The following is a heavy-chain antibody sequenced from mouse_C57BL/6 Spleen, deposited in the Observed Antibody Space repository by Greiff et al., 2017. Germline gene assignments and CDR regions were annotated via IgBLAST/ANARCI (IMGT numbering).Heavy chain of an antibody. D-gene: IGHD5-5*01. V-gene: IGHV1-85*01. CDR3: ARDYQDWYFEV. CDR1: GYTFTSYD. CDR2: IYPRDGST. J-gene: IGHJ1*03. Sequence: QVQLKESGPELVKPGASVKLSCKASGYTFTSYDINWVKQRPGQGLEWIGWIYPRDGSTKYNEKFKGKATLTVDTSSSTAYMELHSLTSEDSAVYFCARDYQDWYFEVWGTGTTVTVSS.